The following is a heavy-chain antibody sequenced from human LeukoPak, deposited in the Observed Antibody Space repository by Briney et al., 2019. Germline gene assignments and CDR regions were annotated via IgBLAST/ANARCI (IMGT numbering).Heavy chain of an antibody. CDR3: ARDRGIAAAAHFDH. CDR1: GGSISSYY. CDR2: IYTSGST. V-gene: IGHV4-4*07. J-gene: IGHJ4*02. D-gene: IGHD6-13*01. Sequence: SETLSLTCTVSGGSISSYYWSWIRQPAGKGLEWIGRIYTSGSTNYNPSLKSRVTMSVDTSKNQFSLKLSSVTAADTAVYYCARDRGIAAAAHFDHWGQGTLVTVSS.